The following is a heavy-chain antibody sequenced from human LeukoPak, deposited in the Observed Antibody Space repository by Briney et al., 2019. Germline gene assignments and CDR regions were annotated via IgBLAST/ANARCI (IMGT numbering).Heavy chain of an antibody. CDR2: INHSGST. J-gene: IGHJ4*02. CDR1: GFTFSSYA. Sequence: PGESLRLSCAASGFTFSSYAMSWVRQPPGKGLEWIGEINHSGSTNYNPSLKSRVTISVDTSKNQFSLKLSSVTAADTAVYYCARSRYCSGGSCYSAADVLDYWGQGTLVTVSS. CDR3: ARSRYCSGGSCYSAADVLDY. D-gene: IGHD2-15*01. V-gene: IGHV4-34*01.